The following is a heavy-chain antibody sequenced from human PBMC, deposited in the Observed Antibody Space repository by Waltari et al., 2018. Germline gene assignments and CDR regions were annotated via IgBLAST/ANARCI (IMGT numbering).Heavy chain of an antibody. Sequence: QVQLVQSGAEVKKPGAAVKVSCKASGYTFTSYDIHWVRQATGQGLEWMGWMNPNSGNTGYAQKFQGRVTMTRNTSISTAYMELSSLRSEDTAVYYCARGKYYYDSSGYYYWGQGTLVTVSS. CDR3: ARGKYYYDSSGYYY. V-gene: IGHV1-8*02. CDR1: GYTFTSYD. D-gene: IGHD3-22*01. CDR2: MNPNSGNT. J-gene: IGHJ4*02.